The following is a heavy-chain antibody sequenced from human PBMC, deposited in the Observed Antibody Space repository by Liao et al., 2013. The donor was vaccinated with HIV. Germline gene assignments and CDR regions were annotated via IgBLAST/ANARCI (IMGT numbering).Heavy chain of an antibody. CDR3: ARTDQYYDFWNGYENWFDP. CDR1: GGSIGNYY. J-gene: IGHJ5*02. Sequence: QVQLQESGPGLVKPSETLSLTCTVSGGSIGNYYWTWIRQPAGKGLEWIGRIYTSGSTDYNPSLKSRVTMSVDTSKNQFSPKLSSVTAADTAVYYCARTDQYYDFWNGYENWFDPWGQGTLVTVSS. D-gene: IGHD3-3*01. CDR2: IYTSGST. V-gene: IGHV4-4*07.